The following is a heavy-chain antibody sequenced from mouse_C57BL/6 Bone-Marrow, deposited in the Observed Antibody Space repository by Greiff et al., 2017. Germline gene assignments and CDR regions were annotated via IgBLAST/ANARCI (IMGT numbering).Heavy chain of an antibody. Sequence: QVQLKESGPGLVQPSQSLSITCTASGFSLTSYGVHWVRQSPGQGLEWLGVIWSGGSTDYNAAFISRLSISKDNPKSQVFFKMNSLQADDAAIYYCARIYGSPHWYFDVWGTGTTVTVSS. CDR3: ARIYGSPHWYFDV. V-gene: IGHV2-2*01. D-gene: IGHD1-1*01. J-gene: IGHJ1*03. CDR2: IWSGGST. CDR1: GFSLTSYG.